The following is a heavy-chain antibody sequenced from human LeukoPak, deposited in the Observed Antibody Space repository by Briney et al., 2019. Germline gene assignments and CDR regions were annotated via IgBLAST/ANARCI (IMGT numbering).Heavy chain of an antibody. D-gene: IGHD6-19*01. Sequence: ASVKVSCKASGGTFSSYAISWVRQAPGQGLEWMGRIIPILGIANYAQKFQGRVTITADKSTSTAYMELSSLRSEDTAVYYCARAGIAVAGKYFQHWGQGTLVTVSS. CDR1: GGTFSSYA. CDR2: IIPILGIA. V-gene: IGHV1-69*04. J-gene: IGHJ1*01. CDR3: ARAGIAVAGKYFQH.